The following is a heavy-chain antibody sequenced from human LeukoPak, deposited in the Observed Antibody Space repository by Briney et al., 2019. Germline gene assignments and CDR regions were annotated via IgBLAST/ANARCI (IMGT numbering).Heavy chain of an antibody. CDR3: AGGGATQRGGDY. D-gene: IGHD1-26*01. CDR2: IIPILGIA. J-gene: IGHJ4*02. Sequence: SVNVSCTASGGTFSSYAISWVRQAPGQGLEWMGRIIPILGIAKSAKKFQGRVAITADKSTSTAYMELSSLRSEDTAVYYCAGGGATQRGGDYWGQGTLVTVSS. CDR1: GGTFSSYA. V-gene: IGHV1-69*04.